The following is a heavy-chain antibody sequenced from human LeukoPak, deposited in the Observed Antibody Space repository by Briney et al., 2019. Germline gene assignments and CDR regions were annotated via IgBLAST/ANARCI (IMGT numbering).Heavy chain of an antibody. CDR2: IYPGDSDT. Sequence: GESLKISCKGSGYSFTSYWIGWVRQMPGKRLEWMGIIYPGDSDTRYSPSFQGQVTISADKSISTAYLQWSSLKASDTAMYYCARQSVHPSVPFDYWGQGTLVTVSS. J-gene: IGHJ4*02. CDR1: GYSFTSYW. CDR3: ARQSVHPSVPFDY. V-gene: IGHV5-51*01.